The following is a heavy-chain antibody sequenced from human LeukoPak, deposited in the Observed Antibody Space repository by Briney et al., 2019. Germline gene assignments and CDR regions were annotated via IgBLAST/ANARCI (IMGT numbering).Heavy chain of an antibody. CDR3: AKRQGPNSGSYDYFDP. Sequence: PSETLSLTCTVSGGSISSYYWSWIRQPPGRGLEWIAYIHSSGYTNYNPSLKSRVTISVDTSKNQFSLKVTPVTAADTAVYYCAKRQGPNSGSYDYFDPWGQGTLVTVSS. CDR1: GGSISSYY. CDR2: IHSSGYT. V-gene: IGHV4-4*09. J-gene: IGHJ5*02. D-gene: IGHD1-26*01.